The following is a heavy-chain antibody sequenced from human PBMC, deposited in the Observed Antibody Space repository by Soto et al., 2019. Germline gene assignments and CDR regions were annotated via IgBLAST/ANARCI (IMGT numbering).Heavy chain of an antibody. Sequence: GASVKVSCKASGGTFSSYTISWVRQAPGQGLEWMGRIIPILGIANYAQKFQGRVTITADKSTSTAYMELSSLRSEDTAVYYCASFGLTRNNKGSSQPRGPNYYYYYYMDVWGKGTTVTVSS. CDR2: IIPILGIA. V-gene: IGHV1-69*02. D-gene: IGHD3-10*01. CDR3: ASFGLTRNNKGSSQPRGPNYYYYYYMDV. J-gene: IGHJ6*03. CDR1: GGTFSSYT.